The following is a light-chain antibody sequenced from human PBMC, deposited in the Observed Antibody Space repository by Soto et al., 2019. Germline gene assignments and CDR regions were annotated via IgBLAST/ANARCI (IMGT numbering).Light chain of an antibody. V-gene: IGKV1-6*01. CDR2: AVS. CDR1: QGIESD. J-gene: IGKJ1*01. CDR3: QQSYNFPRT. Sequence: AIQMTQSPSSLSASVGDRITITCRASQGIESDLSWYQQRPGKAPKLLIYAVSNVHSGVPPRFSGSRSGTEFTLTITSLQPEDFATYYCQQSYNFPRTFGQGTKVDIK.